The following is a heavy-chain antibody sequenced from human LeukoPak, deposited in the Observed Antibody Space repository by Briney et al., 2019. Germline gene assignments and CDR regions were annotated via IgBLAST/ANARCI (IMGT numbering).Heavy chain of an antibody. V-gene: IGHV4-59*08. D-gene: IGHD6-13*01. CDR3: ARHAGGPYSSSWYWFDP. CDR1: GGSISIYY. Sequence: SETLSLTCTVSGGSISIYYWSWIRQPPGKGLEWIGYIYYSGSTNYNPSLKSRVTISVDTSKNQFSLKLSSVTAADTAVYYCARHAGGPYSSSWYWFDPWGQGTLVTVSS. J-gene: IGHJ5*02. CDR2: IYYSGST.